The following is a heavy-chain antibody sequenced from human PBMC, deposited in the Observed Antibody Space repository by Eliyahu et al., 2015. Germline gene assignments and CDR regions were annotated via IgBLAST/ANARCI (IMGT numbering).Heavy chain of an antibody. V-gene: IGHV2-5*01. Sequence: QITLKESGPTLVKPTQTLTLTCTFSGFSLTTSGVGVGWIRQPPGRTLEFLALIYWHDDKGYSPSLKSRLTITKDTSKNQVVLTMTNMDPVDTATYYCARFXDYGDYFDYWGQGTLVTVSS. D-gene: IGHD4-17*01. J-gene: IGHJ4*02. CDR2: IYWHDDK. CDR3: ARFXDYGDYFDY. CDR1: GFSLTTSGVG.